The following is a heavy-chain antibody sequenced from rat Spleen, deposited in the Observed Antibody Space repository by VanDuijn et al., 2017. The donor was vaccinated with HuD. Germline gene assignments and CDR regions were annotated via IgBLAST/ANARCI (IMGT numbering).Heavy chain of an antibody. D-gene: IGHD1-11*01. V-gene: IGHV5-29*01. CDR1: GFTFSSFP. CDR3: ARSGYGGYSGEVMDA. J-gene: IGHJ4*01. CDR2: ISYDGSRN. Sequence: EVQLVESGGGLVQPGRSLKLSCAASGFTFSSFPMAWVRQAPTKGLEWVATISYDGSRNYYRDSVKGRFTISRDNAKSTLYLQMDSLRSEDTAVYYCARSGYGGYSGEVMDAWGQGASVTVSS.